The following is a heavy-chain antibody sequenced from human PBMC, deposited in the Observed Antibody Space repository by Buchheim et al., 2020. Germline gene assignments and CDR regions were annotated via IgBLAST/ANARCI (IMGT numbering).Heavy chain of an antibody. CDR3: ARAYYGSGSYWGYYYYGMDV. D-gene: IGHD3-10*01. V-gene: IGHV3-48*03. CDR1: GFTFSSYE. CDR2: ISSSGSTI. Sequence: VQLVESGGGVVQPGRSLRLSCAASGFTFSSYEMNWVRQAPGKGLEWVSYISSSGSTIYYADSVKGRFTISRDNAKNSLYLQMNSLRAEDTAVYYCARAYYGSGSYWGYYYYGMDVWGQGTT. J-gene: IGHJ6*02.